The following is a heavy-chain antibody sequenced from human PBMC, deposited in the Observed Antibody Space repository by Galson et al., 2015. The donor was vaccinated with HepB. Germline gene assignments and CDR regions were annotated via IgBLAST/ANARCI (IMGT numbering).Heavy chain of an antibody. CDR1: GYSFTSYG. D-gene: IGHD3-9*01. CDR3: ARVELRYFDWLVEAQVSPPLDY. J-gene: IGHJ4*02. V-gene: IGHV1-18*04. CDR2: ISSHNGDT. Sequence: SCKASGYSFTSYGISWVRQAPGQGLEWMGWISSHNGDTHYAPNVQGRVTMATDTSTSAAYMELRSLVSDDTAVYYCARVELRYFDWLVEAQVSPPLDYWGQGTLVTVSS.